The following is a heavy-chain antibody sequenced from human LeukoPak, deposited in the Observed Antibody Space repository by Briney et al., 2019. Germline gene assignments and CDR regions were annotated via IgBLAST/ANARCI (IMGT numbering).Heavy chain of an antibody. V-gene: IGHV3-64*01. CDR3: ARSNSSGWYSDAFDI. Sequence: PGGSLRLPCAASGFTFSSYAMHWVRQAPGKGLEYVSAISSNGGSTYYANSVKGRFTISRDNSKNALYLQMGSLRAEDMAVYYCARSNSSGWYSDAFDIWGQGTMVTVSS. CDR1: GFTFSSYA. CDR2: ISSNGGST. D-gene: IGHD6-19*01. J-gene: IGHJ3*02.